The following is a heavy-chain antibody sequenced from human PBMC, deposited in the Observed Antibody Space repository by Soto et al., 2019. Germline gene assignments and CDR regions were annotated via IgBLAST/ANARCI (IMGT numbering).Heavy chain of an antibody. CDR2: ISYDGSNK. J-gene: IGHJ4*02. CDR1: GFTFSSYA. V-gene: IGHV3-30-3*01. D-gene: IGHD6-6*01. Sequence: QVQLVESGGGVVQPGRSLRLSCAASGFTFSSYAMHWVRQAPGKGLEWVAVISYDGSNKYYADSVKGRFTISRDNSKNTLYLQMNSLRAEDTAGYYCARLPGQQLALVDYWGQGTLVTVSS. CDR3: ARLPGQQLALVDY.